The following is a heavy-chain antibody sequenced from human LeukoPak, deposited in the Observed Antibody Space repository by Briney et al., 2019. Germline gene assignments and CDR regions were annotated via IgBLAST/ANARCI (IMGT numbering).Heavy chain of an antibody. Sequence: ASVKVSCKASGYTFTGYYMHWVRQAPGQGLEWMGRINPNSGGTNYAQKFQGRVTMTRDTSISTAYMELSRLRSDDTAVYYCARGDYGDYLFDYWGQGTLVTVSS. CDR2: INPNSGGT. CDR3: ARGDYGDYLFDY. V-gene: IGHV1-2*06. J-gene: IGHJ4*02. D-gene: IGHD4-17*01. CDR1: GYTFTGYY.